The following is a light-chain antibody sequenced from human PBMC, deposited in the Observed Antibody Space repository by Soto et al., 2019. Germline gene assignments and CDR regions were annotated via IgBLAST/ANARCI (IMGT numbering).Light chain of an antibody. CDR1: QSVRSN. J-gene: IGKJ1*01. CDR3: QQYNGWPPT. V-gene: IGKV3-15*01. Sequence: EIVMTQSPATLSVSPGERATLSCRASQSVRSNFAWYEQKPGQAPRLLIYGASTRATGIPARFSASGSGTEFTFTISSLQSEDFGVYYCQQYNGWPPTVGQGTEV. CDR2: GAS.